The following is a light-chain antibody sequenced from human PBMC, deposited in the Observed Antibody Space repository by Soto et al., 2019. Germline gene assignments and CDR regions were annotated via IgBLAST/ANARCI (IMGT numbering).Light chain of an antibody. CDR2: GAS. J-gene: IGKJ1*01. Sequence: EIVLTQSPGTLSLSPGDRATLSCRASQIISSTYLAWYQLTPGQAPRLLIYGASIRATGITDRFSGSGSETDFTLTISRLEPEDFAVYYCQHPWTFGQGTKVEI. CDR1: QIISSTY. CDR3: QHPWT. V-gene: IGKV3-20*01.